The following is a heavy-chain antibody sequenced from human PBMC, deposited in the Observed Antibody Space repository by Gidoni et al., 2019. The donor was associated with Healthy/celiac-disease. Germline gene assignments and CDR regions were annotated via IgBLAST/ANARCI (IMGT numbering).Heavy chain of an antibody. CDR2: MNPNSGNT. J-gene: IGHJ5*02. Sequence: VQLVQSGADVKTPGASVKVSCNASGYTFTSYDINWVRQAPGHGLEWMGWMNPNSGNTGDEKKFQGRVTMTRNTSISTAYMGMSRLRAEDTAVYYCARGGTTGWFDPWGQGTLVTVSS. CDR3: ARGGTTGWFDP. D-gene: IGHD4-17*01. V-gene: IGHV1-8*01. CDR1: GYTFTSYD.